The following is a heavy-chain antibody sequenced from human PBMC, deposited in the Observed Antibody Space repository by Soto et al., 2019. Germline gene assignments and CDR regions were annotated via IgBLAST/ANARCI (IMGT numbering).Heavy chain of an antibody. CDR2: INHSGST. V-gene: IGHV4-34*01. J-gene: IGHJ4*02. Sequence: SETLSLTCAVYGGSFSGYYWSWIRQPPGKGLEWIGEINHSGSTNYNPSLKSRVTISVDTSKNQFSLKLSSVTAADTAVYYCASRWGSWNYWGQGTLVTVSS. D-gene: IGHD3-16*01. CDR3: ASRWGSWNY. CDR1: GGSFSGYY.